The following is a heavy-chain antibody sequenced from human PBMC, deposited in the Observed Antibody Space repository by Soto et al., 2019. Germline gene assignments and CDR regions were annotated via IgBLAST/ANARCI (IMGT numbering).Heavy chain of an antibody. CDR1: GFTFSSYA. CDR2: ISSNGGST. Sequence: GGSLRLSCSASGFTFSSYAMHWVRQAPGKGLEYVSAISSNGGSTYYADSVKGRFTISRDNSKNTLYLQMSSLRAEDTAVYYCVKKGYSGYDFQGYFDYWGQGTLVTV. V-gene: IGHV3-64D*06. D-gene: IGHD5-12*01. CDR3: VKKGYSGYDFQGYFDY. J-gene: IGHJ4*02.